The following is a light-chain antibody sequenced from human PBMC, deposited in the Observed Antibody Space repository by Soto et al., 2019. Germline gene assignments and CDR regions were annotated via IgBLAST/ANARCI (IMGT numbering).Light chain of an antibody. V-gene: IGLV2-14*01. CDR3: SAHTSSSTAYV. J-gene: IGLJ1*01. CDR1: SSDVGSYKY. CDR2: EVS. Sequence: QSALTQPASVSGSPGQSITISCTGSSSDVGSYKYVSWYQQHPGKAPKVMIYEVSNRPSGVSNRFSGSKSGNTASLTISGLQAEDEAYYYCSAHTSSSTAYVFGTGTKLTVL.